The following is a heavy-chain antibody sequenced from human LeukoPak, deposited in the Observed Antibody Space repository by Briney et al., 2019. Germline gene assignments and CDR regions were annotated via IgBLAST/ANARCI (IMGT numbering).Heavy chain of an antibody. D-gene: IGHD3-22*01. V-gene: IGHV1-2*02. CDR3: ARPRDSHSTGYPDY. J-gene: IGHJ4*02. Sequence: ASVKVSCKASGYTFTGYYIHWVRQAPGQGLEWMGWINPNSGGRDYAQKFQGRVTMTRDTSISTAYMELSTLRSEDTAVYYCARPRDSHSTGYPDYWGQGTLVTVSS. CDR2: INPNSGGR. CDR1: GYTFTGYY.